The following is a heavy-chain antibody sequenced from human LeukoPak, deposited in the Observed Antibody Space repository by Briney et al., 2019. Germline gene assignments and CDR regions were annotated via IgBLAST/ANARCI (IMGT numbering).Heavy chain of an antibody. CDR3: ARDKGGPDY. CDR1: GFAFSTYW. CDR2: INNDGSGT. Sequence: GGSLRLSCAASGFAFSTYWMHWVRQAPGKGLGWVSRINNDGSGTSYADSVKGRFTISRDNAKNTLYLQMNSLRAEDTGIYYCARDKGGPDYWGQGTLVTVSS. V-gene: IGHV3-74*01. J-gene: IGHJ4*02.